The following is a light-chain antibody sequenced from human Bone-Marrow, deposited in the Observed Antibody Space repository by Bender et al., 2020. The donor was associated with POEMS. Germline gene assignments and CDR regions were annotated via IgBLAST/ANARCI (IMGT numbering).Light chain of an antibody. CDR2: DVS. V-gene: IGLV2-14*03. CDR1: SSDVGGFDY. CDR3: SSYSSSSTMWL. J-gene: IGLJ3*02. Sequence: QSALTQPASVSESPGQSITISCTGSSSDVGGFDYVSWYQHHPGKAPKLMIYDVSNRPSGVSDRFPGSKSGNTASLTTFGIQAEDEADYYCSSYSSSSTMWLFGVETKLTVL.